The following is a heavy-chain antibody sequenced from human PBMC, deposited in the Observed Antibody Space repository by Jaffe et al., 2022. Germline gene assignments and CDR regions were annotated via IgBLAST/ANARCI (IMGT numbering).Heavy chain of an antibody. J-gene: IGHJ6*03. CDR1: GFTFSSYW. CDR2: INSDGSST. D-gene: IGHD3-3*01. Sequence: EVQLVESGGGLVQPGGSLRLSCAASGFTFSSYWMHWVRQAPGKGLVWVSRINSDGSSTSYADSVKGRFTISRDNAKNTLYLQMNSLRAEDTAVYYCARVSTLGGVVIIGYYYYMDVWGKGTTVTVSS. CDR3: ARVSTLGGVVIIGYYYYMDV. V-gene: IGHV3-74*01.